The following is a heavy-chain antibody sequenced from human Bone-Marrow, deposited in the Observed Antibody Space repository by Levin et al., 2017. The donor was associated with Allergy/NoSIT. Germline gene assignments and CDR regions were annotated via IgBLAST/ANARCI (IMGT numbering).Heavy chain of an antibody. CDR3: THSTGWPGGGMAV. V-gene: IGHV2-5*02. D-gene: IGHD6-19*01. CDR1: GFSLPTAGVA. CDR2: IYGDDDK. Sequence: QTLSLTCPFSGFSLPTAGVAVRWIRQPPGQALEWLAVIYGDDDKRYSPSLKIRLTITKDASKKQVVLTMTNVDPVDTATYYCTHSTGWPGGGMAVWGRGTTVTVSS. J-gene: IGHJ6*02.